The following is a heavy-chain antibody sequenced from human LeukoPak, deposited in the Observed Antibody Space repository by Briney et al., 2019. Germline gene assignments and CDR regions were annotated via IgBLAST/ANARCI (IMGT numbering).Heavy chain of an antibody. CDR2: TSPDGSGT. V-gene: IGHV3-74*01. CDR3: ARDVQVYWYFDL. D-gene: IGHD1-1*01. J-gene: IGHJ2*01. CDR1: GFTFSSYW. Sequence: GGSLRLSCAASGFTFSSYWMHWVRQAPGKGLMWVSRTSPDGSGTVYADAAKGRFTISRDNAKNTLYLQMNSLTAEDTAVYYCARDVQVYWYFDLWGRGTLVTVSS.